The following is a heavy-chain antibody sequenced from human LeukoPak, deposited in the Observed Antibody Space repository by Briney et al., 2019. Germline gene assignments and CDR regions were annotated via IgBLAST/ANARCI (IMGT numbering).Heavy chain of an antibody. Sequence: ASVKVSCKASGYTFTGYYMHWVRQAPGQGLEWMGWINPNSGGTNYAQKFQGRVTMTRDTSISTAYMELSRLRSDDTAVYYCARLHLNDYGEVMGFDYWGQGTLVTVSS. V-gene: IGHV1-2*02. D-gene: IGHD4-17*01. CDR3: ARLHLNDYGEVMGFDY. J-gene: IGHJ4*02. CDR1: GYTFTGYY. CDR2: INPNSGGT.